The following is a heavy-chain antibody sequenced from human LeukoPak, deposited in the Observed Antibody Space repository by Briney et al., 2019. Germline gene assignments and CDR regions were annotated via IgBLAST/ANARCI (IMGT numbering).Heavy chain of an antibody. V-gene: IGHV4-39*07. CDR2: IYYSGST. CDR3: ARNQYGSGSPLFDY. CDR1: GGSISSSSYY. D-gene: IGHD3-10*01. J-gene: IGHJ4*02. Sequence: SETLSLTCTVSGGSISSSSYYWGWIRQSPGKGLEWIGSIYYSGSTYYNPSLKSRVTISINTSKNQFSLKLTSVTAADTAVYYCARNQYGSGSPLFDYWGQGTLVTVSS.